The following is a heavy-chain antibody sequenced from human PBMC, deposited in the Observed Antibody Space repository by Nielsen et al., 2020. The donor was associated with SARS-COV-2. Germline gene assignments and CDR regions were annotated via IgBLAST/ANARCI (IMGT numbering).Heavy chain of an antibody. J-gene: IGHJ4*02. D-gene: IGHD3-22*01. Sequence: ASVKVSCKASGYTFTSYYMHWVRQAPGQGLEWMGIINPSGGSTSYAQKFQGRVTMTRDTSTSTVYMELSSLRSEDTAVYYCARALPYYYDSSGRLVYFDYWGQGTLVPVS. CDR1: GYTFTSYY. CDR3: ARALPYYYDSSGRLVYFDY. CDR2: INPSGGST. V-gene: IGHV1-46*01.